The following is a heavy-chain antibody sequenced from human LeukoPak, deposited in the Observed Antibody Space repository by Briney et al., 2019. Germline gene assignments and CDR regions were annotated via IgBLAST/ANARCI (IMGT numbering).Heavy chain of an antibody. D-gene: IGHD3-10*01. CDR3: VKWVAYYGSGSGFDY. V-gene: IGHV3-64D*06. CDR1: GFTFRSYA. CDR2: ISSNGGST. Sequence: PGGSLRLFCSASGFTFRSYAMHWVRQAPGKGLEYVSAISSNGGSTYYADSVKGRFTISRDNSKHTLYLQMSSLRAEDTAVYYCVKWVAYYGSGSGFDYWGQGTLVTVSS. J-gene: IGHJ4*02.